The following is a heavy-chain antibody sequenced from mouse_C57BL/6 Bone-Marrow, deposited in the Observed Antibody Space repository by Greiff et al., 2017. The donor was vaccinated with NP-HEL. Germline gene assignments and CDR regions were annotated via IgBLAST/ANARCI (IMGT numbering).Heavy chain of an antibody. Sequence: EVQVVESGAELVRPGASVKLSCTASGFNIKDDYMHWVKQRPEQGLEWIGWIDPENGDTEYASKFQGKATITADTSSNTAYLQLSSLTSEDTAVYYCTTNMVPYFEVWGTGTTVTVSS. V-gene: IGHV14-4*01. CDR2: IDPENGDT. J-gene: IGHJ1*03. CDR1: GFNIKDDY. D-gene: IGHD2-2*01. CDR3: TTNMVPYFEV.